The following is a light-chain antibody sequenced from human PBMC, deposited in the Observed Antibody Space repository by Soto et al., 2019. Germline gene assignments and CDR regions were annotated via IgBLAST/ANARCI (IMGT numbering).Light chain of an antibody. V-gene: IGLV1-40*01. CDR1: RAQNGAGYD. CDR3: QSYDRRLSGPHYV. Sequence: QTVFTQPPSVSWAPGQRVTISRPRGRAQNGAGYDVHWYQQLPGTAPKLLIYGNSNRPSGVPDRFSGSKSGTSASLAITGLQAEDEADYYCQSYDRRLSGPHYVFGTGTKVTVL. J-gene: IGLJ1*01. CDR2: GNS.